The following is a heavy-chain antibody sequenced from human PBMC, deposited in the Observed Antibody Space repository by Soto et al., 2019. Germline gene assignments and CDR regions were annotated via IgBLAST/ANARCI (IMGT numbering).Heavy chain of an antibody. CDR2: IKQDGSEK. J-gene: IGHJ6*03. V-gene: IGHV3-7*01. CDR1: GFTFSSYW. D-gene: IGHD6-6*01. CDR3: ARDSSSSSSLWYYYYMDV. Sequence: GGSLRLSCAASGFTFSSYWMSWVRQAPGKGLEWVANIKQDGSEKYYVDSVKGRFTISRDNAKNSLYLQMNSLRAEDTAVYYCARDSSSSSSLWYYYYMDVWGKGTTVTVSS.